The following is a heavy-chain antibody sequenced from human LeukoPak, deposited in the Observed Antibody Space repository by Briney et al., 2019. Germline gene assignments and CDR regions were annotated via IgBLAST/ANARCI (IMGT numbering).Heavy chain of an antibody. D-gene: IGHD2-2*01. CDR1: GYTFTSYG. CDR3: ARVPKYCSSTSCYWFFDY. Sequence: ASVKVSCKASGYTFTSYGISWVRQAPGQGLEWMGWISAYSGNTNYTQNLQGRVTMTTDTSTSTAYMELRSLRSDDTAVYYCARVPKYCSSTSCYWFFDYWGQGTLVTVSS. V-gene: IGHV1-18*01. J-gene: IGHJ4*02. CDR2: ISAYSGNT.